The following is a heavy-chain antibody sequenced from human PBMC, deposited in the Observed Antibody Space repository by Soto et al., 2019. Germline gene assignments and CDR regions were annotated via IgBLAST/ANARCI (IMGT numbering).Heavy chain of an antibody. J-gene: IGHJ4*02. CDR1: GFTFDDYA. CDR2: ISWNSGSI. Sequence: EVQLVESGGGLVQPGRSLRLSCAASGFTFDDYAMHWVRQAPGKGLEWVSGISWNSGSIGYADSVKGRFTISRDNAKNSLYLKMNSLRAEDTAVYYCAKDSAYTIFGVAIDYWGQGTLVTVSS. CDR3: AKDSAYTIFGVAIDY. D-gene: IGHD3-3*01. V-gene: IGHV3-9*01.